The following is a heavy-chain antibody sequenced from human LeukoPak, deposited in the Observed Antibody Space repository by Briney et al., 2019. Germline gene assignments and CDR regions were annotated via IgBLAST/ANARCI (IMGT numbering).Heavy chain of an antibody. J-gene: IGHJ5*02. Sequence: GASVKVSCKASGYTFTGYYMHWVRQAPGQGLEWMGWINPNNGGTNFAQKFQGRVSMTRDTSIGAAYMELSSLTSDDTAVYYCARMGGYDGMDWFDPWGQGTLVTVSS. CDR3: ARMGGYDGMDWFDP. V-gene: IGHV1-2*02. CDR2: INPNNGGT. D-gene: IGHD5-12*01. CDR1: GYTFTGYY.